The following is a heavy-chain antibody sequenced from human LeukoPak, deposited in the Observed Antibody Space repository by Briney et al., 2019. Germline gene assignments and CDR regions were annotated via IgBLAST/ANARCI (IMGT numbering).Heavy chain of an antibody. Sequence: SETLSLTCTVSGGSISSGSYYWGWIRQPPGKGLEWIASMYYSGTTFYSPSLKSRVTISVDTSKNQLSPKLGSVTAADTAVYYCPRHPPRDVSAFDYWGQGTLVTVSS. D-gene: IGHD3-16*02. CDR2: MYYSGTT. V-gene: IGHV4-39*01. CDR1: GGSISSGSYY. J-gene: IGHJ4*02. CDR3: PRHPPRDVSAFDY.